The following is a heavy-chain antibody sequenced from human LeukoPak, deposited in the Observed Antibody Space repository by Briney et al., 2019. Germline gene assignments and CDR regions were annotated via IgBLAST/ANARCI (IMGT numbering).Heavy chain of an antibody. CDR2: IYVDGRTT. V-gene: IGHV3-74*01. CDR1: GFTFSNYW. Sequence: LTRGSLRLSCVASGFTFSNYWMHWVRQPPGKGLVWVSRIYVDGRTTNYADSVKGRFTISRDNAKNTVYLEMNSLSVEDTATYYCIRDFRSADLWGQGTLVTVTS. CDR3: IRDFRSADL. J-gene: IGHJ5*02.